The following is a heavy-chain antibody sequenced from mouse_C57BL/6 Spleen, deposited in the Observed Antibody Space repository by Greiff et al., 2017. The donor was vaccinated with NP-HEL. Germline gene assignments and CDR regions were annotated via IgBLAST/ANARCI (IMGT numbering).Heavy chain of an antibody. D-gene: IGHD1-1*01. J-gene: IGHJ2*01. CDR1: GYTFTSYG. CDR3: ARSGTTVVATGYFDY. V-gene: IGHV1-81*01. CDR2: IYPRSGNT. Sequence: QVQLKESGAELARPGASVKLSCKASGYTFTSYGISWVKQRTGQGLEWIGEIYPRSGNTYYNEKFKGKATLTADKSSSTAYTELRSLTSEDSAVYFCARSGTTVVATGYFDYWGQGTTLTVSS.